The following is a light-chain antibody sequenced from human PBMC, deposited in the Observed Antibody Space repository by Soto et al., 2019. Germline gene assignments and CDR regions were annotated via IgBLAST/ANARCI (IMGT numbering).Light chain of an antibody. CDR2: KAS. CDR3: QQYNTMAT. V-gene: IGKV1-5*03. CDR1: QSISSW. J-gene: IGKJ1*01. Sequence: DIQMTQSPSTLSASVGDRVSITCQASQSISSWVAWYQQKPGKAPKLLISKASSLESGVPSRFSGSGSGTEFTLTITSLQPDDFATYYCQQYNTMATFGQGTKVEIK.